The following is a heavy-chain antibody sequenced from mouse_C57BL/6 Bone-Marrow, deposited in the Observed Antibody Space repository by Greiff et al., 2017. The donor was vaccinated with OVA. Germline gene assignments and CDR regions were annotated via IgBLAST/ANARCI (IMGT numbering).Heavy chain of an antibody. CDR3: TGRQLRFDY. D-gene: IGHD3-2*02. V-gene: IGHV14-4*01. Sequence: VQLQQSGAELVRPGASVKLSCTASGFNIKDDYMHWVKQRPEQGLEWIGWIDPADGDTEYASKFQGKATITADTSSNTAYLQLSSLTSEDTAVYYCTGRQLRFDYWGKGTTLTVSS. J-gene: IGHJ2*01. CDR2: IDPADGDT. CDR1: GFNIKDDY.